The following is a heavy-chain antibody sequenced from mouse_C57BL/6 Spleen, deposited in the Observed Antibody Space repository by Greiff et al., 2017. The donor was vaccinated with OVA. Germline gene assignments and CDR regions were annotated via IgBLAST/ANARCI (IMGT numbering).Heavy chain of an antibody. V-gene: IGHV1-50*01. CDR1: GYTFTSYW. J-gene: IGHJ2*01. CDR2: IDPSDSYT. Sequence: VKLQQPGAELVKPGASVKLSCKASGYTFTSYWMQWVKQRPGQGLEWIGEIDPSDSYTNSNQKFKGKATLTVDTSSNTAYMQLSSLTTEDSAVYYCAKGGDFDYWGQGTTLTVSS. CDR3: AKGGDFDY.